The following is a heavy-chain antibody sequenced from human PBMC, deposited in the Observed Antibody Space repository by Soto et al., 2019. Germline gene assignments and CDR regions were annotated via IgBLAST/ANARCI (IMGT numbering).Heavy chain of an antibody. V-gene: IGHV3-7*03. CDR3: ARFIVVVPAAPFDY. CDR1: GFTFSSYW. D-gene: IGHD2-2*01. CDR2: IKQDGSEK. Sequence: EVQLVESGGGLVQPGGSLRLSCAASGFTFSSYWMSWVRQAPGKGLEWVANIKQDGSEKYYVDSVKGRFTISRDNAKNSRYLQMNSLRAEDTAVYYCARFIVVVPAAPFDYWGQGTLVTVSS. J-gene: IGHJ4*02.